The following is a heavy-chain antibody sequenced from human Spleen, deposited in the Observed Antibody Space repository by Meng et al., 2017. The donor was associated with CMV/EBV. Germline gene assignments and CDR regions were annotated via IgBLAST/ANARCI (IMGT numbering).Heavy chain of an antibody. CDR1: GGTFSSYA. CDR2: IIPIFGTA. V-gene: IGHV1-69*05. CDR3: ARGLGMSKNINNAFDI. D-gene: IGHD2/OR15-2a*01. Sequence: SVKVSFKASGGTFSSYAISWVRQAPGQGLEWMGGIIPIFGTANYAQKFQGRVTITTDESTSTAYMELSSLRSEDTAVYYCARGLGMSKNINNAFDIWGQGTMVTVSS. J-gene: IGHJ3*02.